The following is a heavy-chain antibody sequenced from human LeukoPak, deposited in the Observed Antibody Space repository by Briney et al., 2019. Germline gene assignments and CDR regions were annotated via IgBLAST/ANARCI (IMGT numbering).Heavy chain of an antibody. J-gene: IGHJ4*02. Sequence: PGGSLRLSCAASGLTFSSYAMHWVRQAPGKGLEWVAVISYDETNKYYADSVKGRFTISRDNSKNTLYLQMNSLRAEDTAVYYCANGGYDFWSDYYFDYWGQGTLVTVSS. V-gene: IGHV3-30-3*01. CDR1: GLTFSSYA. CDR2: ISYDETNK. D-gene: IGHD3-3*01. CDR3: ANGGYDFWSDYYFDY.